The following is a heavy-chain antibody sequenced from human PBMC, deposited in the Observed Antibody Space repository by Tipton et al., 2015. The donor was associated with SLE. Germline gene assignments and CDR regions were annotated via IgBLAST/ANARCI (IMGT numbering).Heavy chain of an antibody. CDR2: IYYSGST. CDR3: ASPITLVRGVTKDY. CDR1: GGSISSHY. J-gene: IGHJ4*02. V-gene: IGHV4-59*11. D-gene: IGHD3-10*01. Sequence: TLSLTCTVSGGSISSHYWGWIRQPPGKGLEWIGYIYYSGSTNYNPSLKSRVTISVDTSKNQFSLKLSSVTAADTAVYYCASPITLVRGVTKDYWGQGTLVTVSS.